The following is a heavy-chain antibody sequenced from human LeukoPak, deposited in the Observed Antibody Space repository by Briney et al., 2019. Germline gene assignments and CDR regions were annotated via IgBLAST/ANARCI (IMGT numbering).Heavy chain of an antibody. Sequence: SETLSLTCAVYGGSFSDYYWSWIRQPPGKGLEWIGEINHSGSTNYNPSLKSRVTISVDTSKNQFSLKLSSVTAADTAVYYCARGLLRHGSGNYYYGMDVWGQGTTVTVSS. D-gene: IGHD3-10*01. J-gene: IGHJ6*02. V-gene: IGHV4-34*01. CDR1: GGSFSDYY. CDR2: INHSGST. CDR3: ARGLLRHGSGNYYYGMDV.